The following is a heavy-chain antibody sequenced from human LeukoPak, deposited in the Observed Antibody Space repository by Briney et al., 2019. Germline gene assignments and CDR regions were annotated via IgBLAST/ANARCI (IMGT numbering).Heavy chain of an antibody. Sequence: GGSLRLSCAASGFTFSNYATSWVRQAPGKGLEWVSAISGSGDSTYYADSVKGRFTISRDSSMETLYLQMNSLRAEDTATYFCAKRLSFGVAIGDFDYWGQGTLVTVSS. D-gene: IGHD3-3*01. CDR2: ISGSGDST. J-gene: IGHJ4*02. V-gene: IGHV3-23*01. CDR1: GFTFSNYA. CDR3: AKRLSFGVAIGDFDY.